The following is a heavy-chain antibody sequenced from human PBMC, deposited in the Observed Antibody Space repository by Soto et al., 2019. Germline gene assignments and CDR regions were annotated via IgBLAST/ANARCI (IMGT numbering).Heavy chain of an antibody. Sequence: SETLSLTCTVSGGSISTISSYWGWIRQPPGKGLEWIGSIYFIGSSYSNPSLKSRVTISVDTSKNQFSLKLSSVTAADTAVFYCTRGFWSGFYSGGLGMDVWGQGTTVTVSS. J-gene: IGHJ6*02. D-gene: IGHD3-3*01. CDR1: GGSISTISSY. V-gene: IGHV4-39*07. CDR3: TRGFWSGFYSGGLGMDV. CDR2: IYFIGSS.